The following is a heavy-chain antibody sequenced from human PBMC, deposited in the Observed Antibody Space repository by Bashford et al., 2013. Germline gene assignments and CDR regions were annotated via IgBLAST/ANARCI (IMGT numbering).Heavy chain of an antibody. D-gene: IGHD6-13*01. CDR2: IIPIFGNT. V-gene: IGHV1-69*05. Sequence: SVKVSCKASGGTFSSYAISWVRQAPGQGLEWMGGIIPIFGNTKYSQKFQGRVTITRDTSASTAYMELSSLRSEDTAVYYCARVGSIAAARTKTYYFDYWGQGTLVTVSS. J-gene: IGHJ4*02. CDR1: GGTFSSYA. CDR3: ARVGSIAAARTKTYYFDY.